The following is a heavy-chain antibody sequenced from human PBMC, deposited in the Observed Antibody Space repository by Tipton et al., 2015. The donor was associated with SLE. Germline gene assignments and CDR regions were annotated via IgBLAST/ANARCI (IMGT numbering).Heavy chain of an antibody. CDR1: GGSFSGYY. CDR2: INHSGST. CDR3: ARQSGSWSQDFDY. J-gene: IGHJ4*02. V-gene: IGHV4-34*01. D-gene: IGHD6-13*01. Sequence: GLVKPSETLSLTCAVYGGSFSGYYWSWIRQPPGKGLEWIGEINHSGSTNYNPSLKSRVTISVDTSKNQFSLKLSSVTAADTAMYYCARQSGSWSQDFDYWGQGTLVTVSS.